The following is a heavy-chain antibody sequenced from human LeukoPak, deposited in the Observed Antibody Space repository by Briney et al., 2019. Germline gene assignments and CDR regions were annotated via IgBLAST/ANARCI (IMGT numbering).Heavy chain of an antibody. CDR3: TFGYSYNPNYYYYYMDV. CDR2: IRSKAYGGTT. V-gene: IGHV3-49*04. CDR1: GFTFGDYA. D-gene: IGHD5-18*01. Sequence: TGRSLRLSCTASGFTFGDYAMSWVRKAPGKGLERVGFIRSKAYGGTTEYAASVKGRFTISRDDSKSIAYLQMNSLKTEDTAVYYCTFGYSYNPNYYYYYMDVWGKGTTVTVSS. J-gene: IGHJ6*03.